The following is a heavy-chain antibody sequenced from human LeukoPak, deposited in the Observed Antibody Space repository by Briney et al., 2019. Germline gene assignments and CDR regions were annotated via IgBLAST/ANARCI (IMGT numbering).Heavy chain of an antibody. V-gene: IGHV4-59*01. CDR1: GGSISSYY. CDR3: ARAVDSSSSSLPDY. CDR2: IYYSGST. D-gene: IGHD6-6*01. Sequence: SETLSLTCTVSGGSISSYYWSWIRQPPGKGLEWIGYIYYSGSTNYNPSLKSRVTISVDTSKNQFSLKLSSVTAADTAVYYCARAVDSSSSSLPDYWGQGTLVTVSS. J-gene: IGHJ4*02.